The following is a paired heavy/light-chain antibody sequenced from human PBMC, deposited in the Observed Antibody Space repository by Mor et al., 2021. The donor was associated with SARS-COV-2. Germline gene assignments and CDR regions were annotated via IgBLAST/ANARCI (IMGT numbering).Heavy chain of an antibody. J-gene: IGHJ2*01. CDR3: AKDITYDSGGNWYFDL. V-gene: IGHV3-9*01. CDR2: ISWNSGSR. CDR1: GFIFDDYA. Sequence: EVQLVESGGGLVQPGRSLRLSCAASGFIFDDYAMHWVRQAPGKGLEWVSFISWNSGSRGYADSVKGRFTISRDNAKNSLHLQMNSLRAEDTALYYCAKDITYDSGGNWYFDLWGRGTLVTVSS. D-gene: IGHD3-22*01.
Light chain of an antibody. CDR1: SGSVSTSSY. Sequence: QTVVTQEPSFSVSPGGTVTLTCGLSSGSVSTSSYPSWYQQTPGQAPRTLIYSTNTRSSGVPDRFSGSILGNKAALTITGAQADDESDYYCVLYMGSGLHYVFGTGTKVTVL. J-gene: IGLJ1*01. CDR2: STN. V-gene: IGLV8-61*01. CDR3: VLYMGSGLHYV.